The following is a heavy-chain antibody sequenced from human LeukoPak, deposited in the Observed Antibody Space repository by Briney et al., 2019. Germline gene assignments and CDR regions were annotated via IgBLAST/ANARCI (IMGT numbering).Heavy chain of an antibody. CDR2: IIPIFGRV. V-gene: IGHV1-69*13. Sequence: SVKASCKASGGTFSSYVISWVRQAPGQGLEWMGGIIPIFGRVNYAQKFQGRVTITADESTSTAYMELSSLRSEDTAVYYCASGKGPGEWLRLRSFDYWGQGTLVTVSS. CDR3: ASGKGPGEWLRLRSFDY. J-gene: IGHJ4*02. D-gene: IGHD5-12*01. CDR1: GGTFSSYV.